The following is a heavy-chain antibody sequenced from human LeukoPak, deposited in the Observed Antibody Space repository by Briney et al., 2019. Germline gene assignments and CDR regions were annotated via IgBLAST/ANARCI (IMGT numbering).Heavy chain of an antibody. CDR2: IYYSGST. CDR3: ARGIHYDFWSGYYHYYYYMDV. J-gene: IGHJ6*03. V-gene: IGHV4-59*01. CDR1: GGSISSYY. D-gene: IGHD3-3*01. Sequence: SETLSLTCTVSGGSISSYYWSWIRQPPGKGLEWIGYIYYSGSTNYNPSLKSRVTISVDTSKNQFSLKLSSVTAADTAVYYCARGIHYDFWSGYYHYYYYMDVWGKGTTVTVSS.